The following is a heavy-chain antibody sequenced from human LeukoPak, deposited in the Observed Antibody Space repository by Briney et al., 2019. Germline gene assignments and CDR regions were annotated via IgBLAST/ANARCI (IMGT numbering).Heavy chain of an antibody. V-gene: IGHV3-30*04. J-gene: IGHJ4*02. CDR1: GFSFSSYA. Sequence: GGSLRLSCAASGFSFSSYAMHWVRQAPGKGLEWVAVISYDGSNKYYADSVKGRFTISRDNSKNTLYLQMNSLRAEDTAVCYCARSYYHDSNGYFPDYWGQGTLVTVSS. CDR3: ARSYYHDSNGYFPDY. D-gene: IGHD3-22*01. CDR2: ISYDGSNK.